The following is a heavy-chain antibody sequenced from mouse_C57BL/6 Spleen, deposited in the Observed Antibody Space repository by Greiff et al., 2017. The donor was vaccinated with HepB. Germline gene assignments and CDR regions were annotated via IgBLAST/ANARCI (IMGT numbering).Heavy chain of an antibody. Sequence: EVQWVESGEGLVKPGGSLKLSCAASGFTFSSYAMSWVRQTPEKRLEWVAYISSGGDYIYYADTVKGRFTISRDNARNTLYLQMSSLKSEDTAMYYCTRDRGDGYYFDYWGQGTTLTVSS. CDR1: GFTFSSYA. CDR2: ISSGGDYI. CDR3: TRDRGDGYYFDY. J-gene: IGHJ2*01. V-gene: IGHV5-9-1*02. D-gene: IGHD2-3*01.